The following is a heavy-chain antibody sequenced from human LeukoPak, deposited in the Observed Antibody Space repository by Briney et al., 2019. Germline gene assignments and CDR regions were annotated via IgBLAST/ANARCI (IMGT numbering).Heavy chain of an antibody. CDR3: AGDILTGSNDAFDI. V-gene: IGHV5-10-1*01. CDR2: FDPSDSYN. J-gene: IGHJ3*02. CDR1: GYSFTSYW. D-gene: IGHD3-9*01. Sequence: GESLRISCKGSGYSFTSYWISWVRQMPGKGLEWMGRFDPSDSYNNYSPSFQGHVTISADKSISTAYLQWSSLEASDTAMYYCAGDILTGSNDAFDIWGQGTMVTVSS.